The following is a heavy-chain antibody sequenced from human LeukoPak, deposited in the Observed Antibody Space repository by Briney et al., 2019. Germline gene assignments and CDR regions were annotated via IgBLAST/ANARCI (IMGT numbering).Heavy chain of an antibody. CDR1: GFTFSSYA. J-gene: IGHJ4*02. V-gene: IGHV3-30-3*01. CDR2: ISYDGSNK. CDR3: ARGPDGDAHFDY. Sequence: PGGSLRLSCAASGFTFSSYAMHWVRQAPGKGLEWVAVISYDGSNKYYADSVKGRFTISRDNSKNTLYLQMNSLRAEDTAVYYCARGPDGDAHFDYWGQGTLVTVSS. D-gene: IGHD4-17*01.